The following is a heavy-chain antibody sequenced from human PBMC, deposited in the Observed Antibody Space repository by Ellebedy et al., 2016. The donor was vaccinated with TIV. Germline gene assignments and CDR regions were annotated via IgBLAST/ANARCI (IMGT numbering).Heavy chain of an antibody. V-gene: IGHV3-30*03. CDR1: GFASRSYV. Sequence: PGGSLSLSCAASGFASRSYVIPWVRQDPGKGLEWVAGISYDGSVKFYADSVKGRFTISRDNSKNTLYLQMNSLGTEDTAVYFCARDGRVTGHGYFDYWGQGTLVTVSS. CDR2: ISYDGSVK. D-gene: IGHD2-21*02. CDR3: ARDGRVTGHGYFDY. J-gene: IGHJ4*02.